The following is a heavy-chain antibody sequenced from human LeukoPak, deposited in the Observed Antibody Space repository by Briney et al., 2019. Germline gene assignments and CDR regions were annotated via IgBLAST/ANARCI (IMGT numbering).Heavy chain of an antibody. CDR1: GFTFSSYA. CDR2: IIPIFGTA. CDR3: ARGRYDYLFDY. J-gene: IGHJ4*02. V-gene: IGHV1-69*05. Sequence: GGSLRLSCAASGFTFSSYAISWVRQAPGQGLEWMGGIIPIFGTANYAQKFQGRVTITTDESTSTAYMELSSLRSEDTAVYYCARGRYDYLFDYWGQGTLVTVSS. D-gene: IGHD4-11*01.